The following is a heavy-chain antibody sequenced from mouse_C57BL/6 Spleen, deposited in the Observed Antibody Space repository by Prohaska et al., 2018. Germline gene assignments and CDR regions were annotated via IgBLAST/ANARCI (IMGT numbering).Heavy chain of an antibody. CDR2: IHPNSGSS. D-gene: IGHD2-4*01. V-gene: IGHV1-64*01. CDR3: AIREGLPFAY. Sequence: QVQLQQPGAELVKSGASVKLSCKASGYTFTSYWMHWVKQRPGQGLEWIGMIHPNSGSSNYNEKFKSKATLTVDKSSSTAYMQLSSLTSEDSAVYYCAIREGLPFAYWGQGTLVTVSA. CDR1: GYTFTSYW. J-gene: IGHJ3*01.